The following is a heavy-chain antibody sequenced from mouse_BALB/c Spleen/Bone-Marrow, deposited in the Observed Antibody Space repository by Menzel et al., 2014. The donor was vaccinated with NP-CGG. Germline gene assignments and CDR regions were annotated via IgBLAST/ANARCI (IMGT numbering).Heavy chain of an antibody. V-gene: IGHV1-20*02. CDR2: INPYNGDT. CDR1: GYSFTGFF. D-gene: IGHD2-4*01. Sequence: VQLQQSGPELVKPGASVKISCKASGYSFTGFFLNWVMQSRGKSLEWIGRINPYNGDTFYNPKFEGKATLTGDKSSSKAHMELRSLASEDSAVYYCARVYDYDAWFAYWGQGTLVTVSA. CDR3: ARVYDYDAWFAY. J-gene: IGHJ3*01.